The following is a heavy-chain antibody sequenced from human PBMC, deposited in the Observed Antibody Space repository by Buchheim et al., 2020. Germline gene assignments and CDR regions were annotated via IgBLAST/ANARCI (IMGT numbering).Heavy chain of an antibody. V-gene: IGHV4-30-2*01. D-gene: IGHD5-24*01. CDR1: GGSISSGGYS. Sequence: QLQLQESGSGLVKPSQTLSLTCAVSGGSISSGGYSWSWNPPPPGKGLEWIGYIYHSRSTYSNPSLNIRITISVDRSKNQFSLKLSSVTAADTAVYYCARTSIEYYFDYWGKGTL. CDR3: ARTSIEYYFDY. CDR2: IYHSRST. J-gene: IGHJ4*02.